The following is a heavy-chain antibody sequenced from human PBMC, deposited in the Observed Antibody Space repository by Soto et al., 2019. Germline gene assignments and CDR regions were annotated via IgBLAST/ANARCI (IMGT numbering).Heavy chain of an antibody. CDR2: SSNSGSFT. CDR1: GFTLSYHY. J-gene: IGHJ4*02. Sequence: GGSLRLSCAASGFTLSYHYMSWIRQAPGKVLEWIGYSSNSGSFTRYADSVKGRFSISRDNAKNSLFLQINSLRGDDTAIYYCVRSGDNYNLLDYWGQGTPVTVSS. V-gene: IGHV3-11*06. D-gene: IGHD1-1*01. CDR3: VRSGDNYNLLDY.